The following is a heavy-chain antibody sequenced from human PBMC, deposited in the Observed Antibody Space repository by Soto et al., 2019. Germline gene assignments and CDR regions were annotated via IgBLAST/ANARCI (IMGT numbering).Heavy chain of an antibody. CDR3: ARGALWFWELLRTGRGRGFDP. CDR2: INPNSGVT. Sequence: QVQLVQSGAEVKKPAASVKGSCTASGYAFTGYYMHWWRQAPGQGLEWMGWINPNSGVTNYGQKFQGWGTMTRDRSISTAYMELRRLRSDDTAVYYCARGALWFWELLRTGRGRGFDPWGQGTLVTVSS. V-gene: IGHV1-2*04. J-gene: IGHJ5*02. D-gene: IGHD3-10*01. CDR1: GYAFTGYY.